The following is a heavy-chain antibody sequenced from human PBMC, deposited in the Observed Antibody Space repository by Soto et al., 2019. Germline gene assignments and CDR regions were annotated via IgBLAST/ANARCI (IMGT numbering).Heavy chain of an antibody. CDR1: GGSISSSSYY. Sequence: QLQLQESGPGLVKPSETLSLTCTVSGGSISSSSYYWGWIRQPPGKGLEWIGSIYYSGSTYYNPSLKSRVTIAVDTSKNQFPLKLSSVTAAATAVYYCARLRSGYSYGLAFDYWGQGTLVTVSS. D-gene: IGHD5-18*01. V-gene: IGHV4-39*01. CDR3: ARLRSGYSYGLAFDY. J-gene: IGHJ4*02. CDR2: IYYSGST.